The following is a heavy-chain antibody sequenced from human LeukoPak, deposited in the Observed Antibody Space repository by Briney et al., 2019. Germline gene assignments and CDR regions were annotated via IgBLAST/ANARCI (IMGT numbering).Heavy chain of an antibody. CDR1: GFTFSSHW. J-gene: IGHJ4*02. D-gene: IGHD6-19*01. V-gene: IGHV3-74*01. CDR2: VKSDGSST. CDR3: ARGYGSSGNEKIFDY. Sequence: PGGSLRLPCAASGFTFSSHWMHWVRQAPGKGLVWVSRVKSDGSSTTYADSVKGRFTISRDNAKNTLYLQMSSLRVEDTAVYYCARGYGSSGNEKIFDYWGQGTLVTVSS.